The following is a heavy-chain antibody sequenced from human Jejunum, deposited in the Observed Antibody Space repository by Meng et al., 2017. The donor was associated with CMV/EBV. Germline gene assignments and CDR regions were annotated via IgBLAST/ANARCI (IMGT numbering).Heavy chain of an antibody. J-gene: IGHJ4*02. D-gene: IGHD4-17*01. CDR2: IGQSSGS. V-gene: IGHV3-23*01. Sequence: ASGFPFSAYTMTWVRQAPGKGLEWVAGIGQSSGSYYADSVKGRFTISRDNSRSTVYLQMNSLRAEDTAIYYCAKDLKPDGAWDFDSWGQGTLVTSPQ. CDR3: AKDLKPDGAWDFDS. CDR1: GFPFSAYT.